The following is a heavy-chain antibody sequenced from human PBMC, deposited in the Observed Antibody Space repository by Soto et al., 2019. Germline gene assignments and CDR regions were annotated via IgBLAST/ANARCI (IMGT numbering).Heavy chain of an antibody. D-gene: IGHD2-8*01. V-gene: IGHV3-48*03. CDR1: GFTFSNLE. CDR2: ITSRGDTQ. J-gene: IGHJ4*02. CDR3: ATTLPYCRNGVSHRD. Sequence: EVQLVESGGGLVQAGGSLRLSCAASGFTFSNLEMNWVRQAPGKGLEWVSYITSRGDTQYYADSVKGRFTISRDNAKNSLFLEMKSLRPEDTAVYYCATTLPYCRNGVSHRDWGQGTLVTVSS.